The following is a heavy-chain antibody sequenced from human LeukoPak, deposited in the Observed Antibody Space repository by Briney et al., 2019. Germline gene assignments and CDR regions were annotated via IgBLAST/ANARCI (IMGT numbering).Heavy chain of an antibody. CDR1: GFTFSSYA. CDR2: ISYDGSNK. CDR3: ARGHGLYYYDSSGPGGFDY. D-gene: IGHD3-22*01. J-gene: IGHJ4*02. V-gene: IGHV3-30*14. Sequence: GGSLRLSCAASGFTFSSYAMHWVRQAPGKGLEWVAVISYDGSNKYYADSVKGRFTISRENAKNSLYLQMNSLRAGDTAVYYCARGHGLYYYDSSGPGGFDYWGQGTLVTVSS.